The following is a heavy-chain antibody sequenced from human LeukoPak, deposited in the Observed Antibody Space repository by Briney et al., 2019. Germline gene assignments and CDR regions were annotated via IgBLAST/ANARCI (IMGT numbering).Heavy chain of an antibody. J-gene: IGHJ4*02. CDR1: GFTFDDYA. V-gene: IGHV3-9*01. D-gene: IGHD3-3*01. CDR3: AKDTTIFGVGLFDY. Sequence: PGGSLRLSCAASGFTFDDYAMHWVRHAPGKGLEWVSGISWNSGSIGYADSVKGRFTISRDNAKNSLYLQMNSLRAEDTALYYCAKDTTIFGVGLFDYWGQGTLVTVSS. CDR2: ISWNSGSI.